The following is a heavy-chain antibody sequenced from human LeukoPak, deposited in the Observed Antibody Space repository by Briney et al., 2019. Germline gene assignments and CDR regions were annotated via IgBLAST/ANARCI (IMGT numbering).Heavy chain of an antibody. V-gene: IGHV4-59*01. CDR2: IYYSGST. CDR3: ARGMSRRYCSGGSCDYYYGMDV. Sequence: SETLSLTCTVSGGSISSYYRSWIRQPPGKGLEWIGYIYYSGSTNYNPSLKSRVTISVDTSKNQFSLKLSSVTAADTAVYYCARGMSRRYCSGGSCDYYYGMDVWGQGTTVTVSS. J-gene: IGHJ6*02. CDR1: GGSISSYY. D-gene: IGHD2-15*01.